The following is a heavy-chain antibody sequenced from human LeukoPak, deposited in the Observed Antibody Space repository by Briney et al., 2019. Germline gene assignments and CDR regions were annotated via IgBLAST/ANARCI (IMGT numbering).Heavy chain of an antibody. CDR3: ARGWTAMVRGVASHWFDP. Sequence: GGSLRLSCAASEFSVGSNYMTWVRQAPGKGLEWVSLIYSGGSTYYADSVKGRFTISRDNSKNTLYLQMNSLRAEDTAVYYCARGWTAMVRGVASHWFDPWGQGTLVTVSS. CDR2: IYSGGST. CDR1: EFSVGSNY. D-gene: IGHD3-10*01. V-gene: IGHV3-66*01. J-gene: IGHJ5*02.